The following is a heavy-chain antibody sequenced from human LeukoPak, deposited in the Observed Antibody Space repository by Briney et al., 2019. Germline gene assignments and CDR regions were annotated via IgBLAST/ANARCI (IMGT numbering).Heavy chain of an antibody. CDR1: GGSFSSYY. V-gene: IGHV4-39*01. CDR3: ASYVLLWFGELSNWFDP. D-gene: IGHD3-10*01. CDR2: IYYSGST. Sequence: PSETLSLTCAVYGGSFSSYYWGWIRQPPGKGLEWIGSIYYSGSTYYNPSLKSRVTISVDTSKNQFSLKLSSVTAADTAVYYCASYVLLWFGELSNWFDPWGQGTLVTVSS. J-gene: IGHJ5*02.